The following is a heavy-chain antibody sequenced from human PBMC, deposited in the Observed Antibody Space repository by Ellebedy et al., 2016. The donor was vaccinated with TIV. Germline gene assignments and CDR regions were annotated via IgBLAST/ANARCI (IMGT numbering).Heavy chain of an antibody. CDR3: STVFEI. CDR1: GFTFTNYW. Sequence: GESLKISCAASGFTFTNYWMHWVRQVPGKGLVWVARSDQEGSGTSYADSVKGRFTISRDNAKNTLYLQMNSLRAEDTAEYYCSTVFEIWGQGTVVTVSS. CDR2: SDQEGSGT. J-gene: IGHJ3*02. V-gene: IGHV3-74*01.